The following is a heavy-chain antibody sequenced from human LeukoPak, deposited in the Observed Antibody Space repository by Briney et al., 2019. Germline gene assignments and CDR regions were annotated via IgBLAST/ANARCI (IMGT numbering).Heavy chain of an antibody. J-gene: IGHJ4*02. CDR2: ISYDGSNK. Sequence: GGSVRLSCAASGFTLSSYAMHWVRQAPGKGRAGVAVISYDGSNKYYADSVKGRFTISRDNSKNTLYLQMNSLRAEDTAVYYCARVGSITIFGVVIIDYYFDYWGQGTLVTVSS. CDR1: GFTLSSYA. D-gene: IGHD3-3*01. V-gene: IGHV3-30-3*01. CDR3: ARVGSITIFGVVIIDYYFDY.